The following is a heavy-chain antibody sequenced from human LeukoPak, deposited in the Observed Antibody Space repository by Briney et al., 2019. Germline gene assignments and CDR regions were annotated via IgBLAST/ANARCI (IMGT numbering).Heavy chain of an antibody. D-gene: IGHD6-6*01. CDR1: GGSFSGYY. J-gene: IGHJ5*02. Sequence: WETLTLTCVVYGGSFSGYYWSWIRQPPGKGLEWIGEINHSGSTNYNPSLKSRVTISVDTSKNQFSLKLSSVTAADTAVYYCARGGSSSRENWFDPWGQGTLVTVSS. V-gene: IGHV4-34*01. CDR2: INHSGST. CDR3: ARGGSSSRENWFDP.